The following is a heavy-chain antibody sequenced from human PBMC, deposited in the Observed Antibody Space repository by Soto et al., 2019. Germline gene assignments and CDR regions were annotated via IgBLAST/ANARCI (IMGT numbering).Heavy chain of an antibody. CDR1: GFTFSGYS. D-gene: IGHD2-8*01. V-gene: IGHV3-21*06. CDR2: ITSTGICT. J-gene: IGHJ6*02. CDR3: ARELYGDYFYYAMDV. Sequence: XGSLRLSCAASGFTFSGYSMNWVRQAPGKGLEWVSSITSTGICTYYADSVKGRFTISRDNAKNSLYLQMNSLRGEDTAIYYCARELYGDYFYYAMDVWGQGTTVTVSS.